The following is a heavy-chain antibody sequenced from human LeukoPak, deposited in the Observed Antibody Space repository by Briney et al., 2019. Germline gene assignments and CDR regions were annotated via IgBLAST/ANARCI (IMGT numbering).Heavy chain of an antibody. CDR1: GFTFSSYA. Sequence: GGSLRLSCAASGFTFSSYAMHWVRQAPGKGLEWVAVISYDGSNKYYADSVKGRFTISRDNSKNTLYLQMNSLRAEDTAVYYCAKDGSGWYYYYYMDVWGKGTTVTISS. CDR3: AKDGSGWYYYYYMDV. D-gene: IGHD6-19*01. J-gene: IGHJ6*03. V-gene: IGHV3-30*04. CDR2: ISYDGSNK.